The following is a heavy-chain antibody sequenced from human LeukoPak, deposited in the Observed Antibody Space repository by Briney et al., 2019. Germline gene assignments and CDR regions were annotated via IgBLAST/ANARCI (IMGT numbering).Heavy chain of an antibody. D-gene: IGHD2-2*01. Sequence: PSETLSLTCTVSGGSIRNYYWSWIRQPPGKGLEWIGYIYTSGSTNYNPSLKSRVTISVDTSKNQFSLKLSSVTTADTAVYYCARVYCSSTSCFDYWGQGTLVTVSS. CDR3: ARVYCSSTSCFDY. V-gene: IGHV4-4*09. J-gene: IGHJ4*02. CDR1: GGSIRNYY. CDR2: IYTSGST.